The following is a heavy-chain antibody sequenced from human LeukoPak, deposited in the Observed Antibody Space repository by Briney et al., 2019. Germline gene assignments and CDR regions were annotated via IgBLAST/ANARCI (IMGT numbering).Heavy chain of an antibody. V-gene: IGHV4-38-2*02. CDR2: IYHSGST. D-gene: IGHD2-2*01. CDR3: ARDSGKCTTTSCSDYLDY. CDR1: DDSISDYY. Sequence: SETLSLTCTVSDDSISDYYRGWIRQPPGKGLEWIGSIYHSGSTYYHPSLKSRVTISVDVSKNQFSLKLSSVTTADTAVYYCARDSGKCTTTSCSDYLDYWGQGTLVTVSS. J-gene: IGHJ4*02.